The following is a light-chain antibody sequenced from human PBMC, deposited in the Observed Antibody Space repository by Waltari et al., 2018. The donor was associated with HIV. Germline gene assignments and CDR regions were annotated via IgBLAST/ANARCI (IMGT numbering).Light chain of an antibody. J-gene: IGLJ1*01. Sequence: QSALTQPASVSGSHGQSITISCTGTSSDVGGYNHVSWYQQHPGTAPKLIIYDVSNRPSGVSKRFSCSKSGNTASRTIAGLQAEDEADYYCSSYTSSSTLVVFGTGTKVTVL. CDR3: SSYTSSSTLVV. CDR1: SSDVGGYNH. V-gene: IGLV2-14*03. CDR2: DVS.